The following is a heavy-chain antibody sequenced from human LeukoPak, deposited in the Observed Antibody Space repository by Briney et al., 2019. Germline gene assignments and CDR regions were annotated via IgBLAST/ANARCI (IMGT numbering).Heavy chain of an antibody. V-gene: IGHV3-33*01. CDR3: ATRVGYSSSWYPDYGMDV. CDR1: GFTFSSYG. J-gene: IGHJ6*02. D-gene: IGHD6-13*01. CDR2: IWYDGSNK. Sequence: GGSLGLSCAASGFTFSSYGMHWVRQAPGKGLEWVAVIWYDGSNKYYADSVEGRFTISRDNSKNTLYLQMNSLRAEDMAVYYCATRVGYSSSWYPDYGMDVWGQGTTVTVSS.